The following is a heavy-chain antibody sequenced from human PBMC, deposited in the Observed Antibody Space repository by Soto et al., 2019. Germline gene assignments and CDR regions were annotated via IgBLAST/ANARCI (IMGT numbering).Heavy chain of an antibody. J-gene: IGHJ4*01. CDR2: ISPHNDRT. D-gene: IGHD6-19*01. CDR1: GYNFTSYG. CDR3: XXXXYXXSGRYF. V-gene: IGHV1-18*01. Sequence: QVQLVQSGADVKKPGASVKVSCKASGYNFTSYGISWVRQAPGQGLEWMGWISPHNDRTKYARRFQDRVTMTTETXXXTVYMEXXXXXXXXXXXXXXXXXXYXXSGRYF.